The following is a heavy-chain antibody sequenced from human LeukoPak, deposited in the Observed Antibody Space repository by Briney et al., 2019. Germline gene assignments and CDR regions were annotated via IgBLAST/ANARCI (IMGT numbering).Heavy chain of an antibody. Sequence: SETLSLTCTVSGGSISSGGYYWSWIRQPAGKGLEWIGRIYTSGNTNYNPSLKSRATISVDTSKNQFSLELSSVTAADTAVYYCARDRYYYDSSGYYYFDYWGQGTLVTVSS. CDR2: IYTSGNT. CDR3: ARDRYYYDSSGYYYFDY. D-gene: IGHD3-22*01. J-gene: IGHJ4*02. V-gene: IGHV4-61*02. CDR1: GGSISSGGYY.